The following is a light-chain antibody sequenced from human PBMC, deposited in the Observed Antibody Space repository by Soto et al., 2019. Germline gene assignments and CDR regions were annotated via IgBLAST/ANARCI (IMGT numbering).Light chain of an antibody. CDR3: QQYNNWPRT. CDR2: AAS. V-gene: IGKV3-20*01. Sequence: EIVLTQSPGTLSFSPGERATLSCRASQSVTSSYLAWYQQKPGQAPRLLIYAASSGATGIPDRFSGSGSGTEFTLTISSLQSEDFAVYYCQQYNNWPRTFGQGTKVDIK. J-gene: IGKJ1*01. CDR1: QSVTSSY.